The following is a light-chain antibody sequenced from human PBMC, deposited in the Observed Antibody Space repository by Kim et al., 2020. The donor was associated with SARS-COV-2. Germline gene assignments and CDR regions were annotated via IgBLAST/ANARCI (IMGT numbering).Light chain of an antibody. J-gene: IGLJ1*01. CDR3: CSYAGSYTFV. Sequence: GQSVTISFTGTSSDVGGYNYVSWYQQHPGTAPKLMIYDVSKRPSGVPDRFSGSKSGNTASLTISGLQAEDEADYYCCSYAGSYTFVFGTGTKVTVL. CDR2: DVS. CDR1: SSDVGGYNY. V-gene: IGLV2-11*01.